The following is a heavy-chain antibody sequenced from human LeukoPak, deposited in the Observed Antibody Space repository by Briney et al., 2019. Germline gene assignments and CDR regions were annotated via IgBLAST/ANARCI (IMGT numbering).Heavy chain of an antibody. CDR3: ARAGGEAAAAIDAFDI. J-gene: IGHJ3*02. CDR2: ISGYNGNT. D-gene: IGHD6-13*01. Sequence: ASVKVSCKASGYTFTSYGISWVRQAPGQGLEWMGWISGYNGNTNYAQKFQGRVTMTRDMSTSTVYMELSSLRSEDTAVYYCARAGGEAAAAIDAFDIWGQGTMVTVSS. CDR1: GYTFTSYG. V-gene: IGHV1-18*01.